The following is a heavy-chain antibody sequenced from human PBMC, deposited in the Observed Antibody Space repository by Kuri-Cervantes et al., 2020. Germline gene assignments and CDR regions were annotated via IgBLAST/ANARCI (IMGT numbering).Heavy chain of an antibody. J-gene: IGHJ4*02. CDR1: GYTFTSYG. D-gene: IGHD6-19*01. CDR3: ARDLGVAGSLRFGY. V-gene: IGHV1-18*01. CDR2: INAYNGDT. Sequence: ASVKVSCKASGYTFTSYGISWVRQAPGQGLEWMGWINAYNGDTNYAQNLQGRVTMTTDTSTSTAYMELRSLRSEDTAVYYCARDLGVAGSLRFGYWGQGTLVTVSS.